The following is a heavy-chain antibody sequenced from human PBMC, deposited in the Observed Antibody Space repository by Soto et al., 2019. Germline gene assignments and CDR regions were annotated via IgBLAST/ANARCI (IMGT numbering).Heavy chain of an antibody. V-gene: IGHV4-31*01. CDR3: ARDGGTAMALDP. D-gene: IGHD5-18*01. CDR2: IYHSGST. CDR1: GASISSNGYY. J-gene: IGHJ5*02. Sequence: QVQLQESGPGLVKPSQTLSLTCTVSGASISSNGYYWNWIRQHPGTGLEWIGYIYHSGSTYYNPSLKSLVTISIDMSKNRFSLNLSSVTAADTAIYCCARDGGTAMALDPWGQGTMVTVSS.